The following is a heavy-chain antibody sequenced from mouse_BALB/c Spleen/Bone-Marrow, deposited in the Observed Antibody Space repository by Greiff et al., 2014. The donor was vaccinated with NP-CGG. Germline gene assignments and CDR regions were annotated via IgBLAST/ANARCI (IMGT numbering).Heavy chain of an antibody. CDR2: IDPSDSET. V-gene: IGHV1-69*02. CDR3: ARALGDVYYYAMDY. D-gene: IGHD3-3*01. CDR1: GYTFTSYW. J-gene: IGHJ4*01. Sequence: VQLQQSGAELVKPGAPVKLSCKASGYTFTSYWMNWVKQRPGRGLEWIGRIDPSDSETHYNQKFKDKATLTVDKSSSTAYIQLSSLTSEDSAVYYCARALGDVYYYAMDYWGQGTPVTVSS.